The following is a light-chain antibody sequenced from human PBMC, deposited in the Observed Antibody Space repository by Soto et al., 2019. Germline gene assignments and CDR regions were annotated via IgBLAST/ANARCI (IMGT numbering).Light chain of an antibody. V-gene: IGLV2-23*01. CDR2: DDT. Sequence: QSVLTQPASVSGSPGQSITISCTGTSSDVGTYKPVSWYQQYPGKAPKVIIYDDTKRPSGVSSRFSGSKSGNTASLTISGPQAEDEADYYCCSFAGSSTSFGGGTKVTVL. CDR3: CSFAGSSTS. J-gene: IGLJ3*02. CDR1: SSDVGTYKP.